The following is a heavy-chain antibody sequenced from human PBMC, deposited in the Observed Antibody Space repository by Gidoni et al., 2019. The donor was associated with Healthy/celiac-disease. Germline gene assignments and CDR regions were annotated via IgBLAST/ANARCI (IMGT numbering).Heavy chain of an antibody. CDR3: AKDAMRIAAAGTRGYYFDY. Sequence: EVQLLESGGGLVQPGGSLRLSCAASGFTFSSYAMSWVRQAPGKGLEWVSAISGSGGSTYYADSVKGRFTISRDNSKNTLYLQMNSLRAEDTAVYYCAKDAMRIAAAGTRGYYFDYWGQGTLVTVSS. CDR2: ISGSGGST. V-gene: IGHV3-23*01. CDR1: GFTFSSYA. D-gene: IGHD6-13*01. J-gene: IGHJ4*02.